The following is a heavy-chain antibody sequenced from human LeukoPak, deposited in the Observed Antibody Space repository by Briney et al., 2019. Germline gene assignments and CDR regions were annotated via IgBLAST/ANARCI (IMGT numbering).Heavy chain of an antibody. D-gene: IGHD5-18*01. CDR2: ISRSSSTI. CDR1: GFTFSSYS. V-gene: IGHV3-48*04. Sequence: GGSLRLSCAASGFTFSSYSMNWVRQAPGKGLEWVSYISRSSSTIYYADSVKGRFTISRDNAKNSLYLQMNSLRAEDTAVYYCARGEKIQLWFGDAFDIWGQGTMVTVSS. CDR3: ARGEKIQLWFGDAFDI. J-gene: IGHJ3*02.